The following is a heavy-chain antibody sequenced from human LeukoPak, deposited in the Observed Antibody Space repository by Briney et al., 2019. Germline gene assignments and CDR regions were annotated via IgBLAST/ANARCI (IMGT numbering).Heavy chain of an antibody. CDR1: GFTFSSYW. D-gene: IGHD1-26*01. Sequence: GRSLRLSCAASGFTFSSYWMIWVRQAPGKGLEWVANIQQDGSEKYYVDSVKGRFTISRDNAKNSLYLQMNSLRAEDTAVYYCARNPPRYFNWGQGTLVTVSS. CDR3: ARNPPRYFN. CDR2: IQQDGSEK. J-gene: IGHJ4*02. V-gene: IGHV3-7*05.